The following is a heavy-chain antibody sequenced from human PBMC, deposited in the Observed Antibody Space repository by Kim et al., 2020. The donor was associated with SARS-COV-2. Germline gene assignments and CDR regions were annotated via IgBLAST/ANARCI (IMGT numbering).Heavy chain of an antibody. CDR3: SRSTVGAYFDY. V-gene: IGHV3-53*01. CDR2: SK. Sequence: SKWSADAGKGRFTISRDIPKDTLYLQMNSLRADDTAVYYCSRSTVGAYFDYWGQGSLVSVSS. J-gene: IGHJ4*02. D-gene: IGHD1-26*01.